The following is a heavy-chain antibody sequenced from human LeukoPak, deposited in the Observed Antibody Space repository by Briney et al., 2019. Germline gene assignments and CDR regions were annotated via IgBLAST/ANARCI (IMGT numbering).Heavy chain of an antibody. Sequence: SETLSLTCAVYGGSFSGYYWSWIRQPPGKGLEWIGEINHSGSTNYNPSLKSRVTISVDTSKNQFSLKLSSVTAADTAVYYCARGPDDAARGRRRQNYYYYMDDWGKGTRSPSP. J-gene: IGHJ6*03. CDR2: INHSGST. V-gene: IGHV4-34*01. CDR1: GGSFSGYY. D-gene: IGHD6-6*01. CDR3: ARGPDDAARGRRRQNYYYYMDD.